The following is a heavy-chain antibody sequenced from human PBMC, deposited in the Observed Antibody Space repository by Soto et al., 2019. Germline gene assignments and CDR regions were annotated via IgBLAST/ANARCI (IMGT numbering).Heavy chain of an antibody. V-gene: IGHV4-59*12. CDR3: ARWPQLEPRFDY. CDR1: GGSISSYY. CDR2: IFYSGST. J-gene: IGHJ4*02. D-gene: IGHD1-1*01. Sequence: SETLSLTCTVSGGSISSYYWNWIRQPPGKGLEWIGYIFYSGSTNYNPSLKSRVTISVDTSKNQFSLKLTSVTVADTAVYYCARWPQLEPRFDYWGQGTLVTVSS.